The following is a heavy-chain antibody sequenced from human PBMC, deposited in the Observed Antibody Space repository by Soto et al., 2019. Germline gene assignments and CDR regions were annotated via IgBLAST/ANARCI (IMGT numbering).Heavy chain of an antibody. V-gene: IGHV3-48*03. J-gene: IGHJ4*02. D-gene: IGHD6-19*01. CDR2: ISVSGSTA. Sequence: PGGSLRLSCAASGFIFDSYEMNWVRQAPGQGLEWVVYISVSGSTAHYGDSMKGRFSISRDNTKNILYLQMNTLTAEDTATYYCALMLSSGWYHNPLLLYWGQGTPVTVSS. CDR3: ALMLSSGWYHNPLLLY. CDR1: GFIFDSYE.